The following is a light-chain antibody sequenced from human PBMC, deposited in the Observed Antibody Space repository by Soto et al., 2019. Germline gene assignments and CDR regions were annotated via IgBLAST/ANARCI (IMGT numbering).Light chain of an antibody. CDR2: WAS. CDR3: QQYYSTPYT. CDR1: QSVLYSSNNKEY. J-gene: IGKJ2*01. V-gene: IGKV4-1*01. Sequence: DIVMTQSPDSLAVSLGERATINCKSSQSVLYSSNNKEYLVWYQQKPGQPPKLLIYWASTRESGVPDRFSGSGSGTDFTLTISSLQAEDVAVYYCQQYYSTPYTFGQGTKLEIK.